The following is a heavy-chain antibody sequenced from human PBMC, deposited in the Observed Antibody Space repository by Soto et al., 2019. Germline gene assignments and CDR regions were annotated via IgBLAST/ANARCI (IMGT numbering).Heavy chain of an antibody. CDR1: GGSISSGGYY. J-gene: IGHJ4*02. CDR2: IYYSGST. Sequence: SETLSLTCTVSGGSISSGGYYWSWIRQHPGKGLEWIGYIYYSGSTYYNPSLKSRVTISVDTSKNQFSLKLSSVTAADTAVYYCARESVYSYDSSGPDYWGQGTRCTSPQ. D-gene: IGHD3-22*01. CDR3: ARESVYSYDSSGPDY. V-gene: IGHV4-31*03.